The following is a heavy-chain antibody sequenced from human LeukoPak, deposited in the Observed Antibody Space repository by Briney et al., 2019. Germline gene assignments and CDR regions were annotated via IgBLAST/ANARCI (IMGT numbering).Heavy chain of an antibody. J-gene: IGHJ4*02. CDR1: GFTFSSYG. CDR3: ARPYCSSTSCYQPDY. CDR2: IWYDGSNK. D-gene: IGHD2-2*01. Sequence: PGGSLRLSCAASGFTFSSYGMHWVRQAPGKGLEWVAVIWYDGSNKYYADSVKGRFTISRDNSKNTLYLQMNSLRAEDTAVYYCARPYCSSTSCYQPDYWGQGTLVTVSS. V-gene: IGHV3-33*01.